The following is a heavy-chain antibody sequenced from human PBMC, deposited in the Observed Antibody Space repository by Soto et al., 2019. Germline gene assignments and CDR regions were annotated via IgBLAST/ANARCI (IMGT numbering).Heavy chain of an antibody. CDR1: GFTFGDYA. D-gene: IGHD6-6*01. V-gene: IGHV3-49*04. J-gene: IGHJ4*02. CDR3: TRVLRRIAARPGFDY. Sequence: GGSLRLSCTASGFTFGDYAMSWVRQAPGKGLEWVGFIRSKAYGGITEYAASVKGRFTISRDDSKSIAYLQMNSLKTEDTAVYYCTRVLRRIAARPGFDYWGQGTLVTVSS. CDR2: IRSKAYGGIT.